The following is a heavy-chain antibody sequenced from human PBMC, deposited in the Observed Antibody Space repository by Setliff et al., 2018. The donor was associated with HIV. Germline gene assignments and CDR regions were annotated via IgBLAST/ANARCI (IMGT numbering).Heavy chain of an antibody. Sequence: PGESLKISCRGFGYSFGDYWIGWVRQKPGKGLEWMGIIYPGDSDTRYSPSFQGQVTISADKSISTAYLQWSSLKASDTAMSYCARRSCYDWGGAYYYGMDVWGQGTTVTVSS. CDR1: GYSFGDYW. V-gene: IGHV5-51*01. D-gene: IGHD5-12*01. J-gene: IGHJ6*02. CDR3: ARRSCYDWGGAYYYGMDV. CDR2: IYPGDSDT.